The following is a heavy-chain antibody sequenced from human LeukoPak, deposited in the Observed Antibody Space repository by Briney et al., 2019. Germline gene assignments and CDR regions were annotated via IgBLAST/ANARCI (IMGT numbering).Heavy chain of an antibody. J-gene: IGHJ2*01. V-gene: IGHV4-61*01. CDR3: ARRVGTRDWYFDL. Sequence: SETLSLTCTVSGGSVSSGSYYWSWIRQPPGKGLEWIGYVYYRGGTNYNPSLKSRVTISVDTSKNQFSLKLTSVTAADTAVYYCARRVGTRDWYFDLWGRGTLVTVSS. CDR2: VYYRGGT. D-gene: IGHD1-14*01. CDR1: GGSVSSGSYY.